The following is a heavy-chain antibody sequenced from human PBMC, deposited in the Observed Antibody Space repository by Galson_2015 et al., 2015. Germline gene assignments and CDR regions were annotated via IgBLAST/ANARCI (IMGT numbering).Heavy chain of an antibody. Sequence: SLRLSCAASGFTFDDYAMNWVRLVPGKGLEWVSTISWNSGTVGYADSVKGRFTISRDNAKSTLYLQMNSLRGEGTAVYHCAKATMLRGEFYFYGMDVWGQGTTVTVS. CDR3: AKATMLRGEFYFYGMDV. J-gene: IGHJ6*02. V-gene: IGHV3-9*01. CDR2: ISWNSGTV. D-gene: IGHD3-10*01. CDR1: GFTFDDYA.